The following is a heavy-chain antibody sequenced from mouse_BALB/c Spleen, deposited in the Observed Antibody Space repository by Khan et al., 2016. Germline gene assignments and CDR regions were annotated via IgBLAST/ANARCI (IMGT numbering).Heavy chain of an antibody. CDR1: GYTFTSYW. Sequence: QVQLQQSGAELARPGASVKLSCKASGYTFTSYWMQWVKQRPGQGLEWIGAIYPGDGDTRYTQKFKGQATFTADKSSSTAYMQLISLASEDSAVYYCARRYYGSLYYFDYWGQGTTLTVSS. CDR2: IYPGDGDT. V-gene: IGHV1-87*01. D-gene: IGHD1-1*01. J-gene: IGHJ2*01. CDR3: ARRYYGSLYYFDY.